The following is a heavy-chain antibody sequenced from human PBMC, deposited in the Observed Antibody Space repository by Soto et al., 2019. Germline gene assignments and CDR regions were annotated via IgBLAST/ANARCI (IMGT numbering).Heavy chain of an antibody. V-gene: IGHV3-33*01. CDR1: GFTFSSYG. CDR2: IWYDGSNK. J-gene: IGHJ6*02. CDR3: ARGFEGSKGRMATARYYYYYGMDV. D-gene: IGHD6-6*01. Sequence: LRLSCAASGFTFSSYGMHWVRQAPGKGLEWVAVIWYDGSNKYYADSVKGRFTISRDNSKNTLYLQMNSLRAEDTAVYYCARGFEGSKGRMATARYYYYYGMDVWGQGTTVTVSS.